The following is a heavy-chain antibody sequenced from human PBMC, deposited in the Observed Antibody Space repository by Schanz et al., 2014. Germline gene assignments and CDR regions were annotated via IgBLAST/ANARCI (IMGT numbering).Heavy chain of an antibody. CDR1: GYTFTGYY. CDR3: ARAFGGYDPAGALDY. V-gene: IGHV1-2*04. Sequence: QVQLVQSGAEVKKPGASVKVSCKASGYTFTGYYMHWVRQAPGQGLEWMGWINPNSGTTNYAQKFQGWVTMTRDTSISTAYMELSRRKSDDTAVYYCARAFGGYDPAGALDYWGQGTLVTVSS. J-gene: IGHJ4*02. CDR2: INPNSGTT. D-gene: IGHD5-12*01.